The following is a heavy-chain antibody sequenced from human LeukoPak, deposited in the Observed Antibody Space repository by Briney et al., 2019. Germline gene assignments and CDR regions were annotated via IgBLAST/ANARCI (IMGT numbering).Heavy chain of an antibody. CDR1: GGSISSYY. V-gene: IGHV4-59*01. Sequence: SETLSLTCTVSGGSISSYYRSWIRQPPGKGLEWIWYIYYSGSTNYNPSLKSRVTISVDTTKNQFSLKLSSVAAADTAVYYCARGDSSSWFFFDYWGQRTLVTVSS. J-gene: IGHJ4*02. D-gene: IGHD6-13*01. CDR2: IYYSGST. CDR3: ARGDSSSWFFFDY.